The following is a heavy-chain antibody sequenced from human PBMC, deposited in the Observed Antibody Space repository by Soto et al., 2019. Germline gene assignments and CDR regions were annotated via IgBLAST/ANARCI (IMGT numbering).Heavy chain of an antibody. CDR1: AYTFTRYD. J-gene: IGHJ4*02. CDR2: MNPNNGNK. Sequence: GASVKVSCKASAYTFTRYDINWVRQATGQGLKWKGSMNPNNGNKGYAQNFQGGVTMARSASVSTAYMELSRVRSEDTAVYYCARGRGYSGYELFDYWCPGXLVTV. V-gene: IGHV1-8*01. D-gene: IGHD5-12*01. CDR3: ARGRGYSGYELFDY.